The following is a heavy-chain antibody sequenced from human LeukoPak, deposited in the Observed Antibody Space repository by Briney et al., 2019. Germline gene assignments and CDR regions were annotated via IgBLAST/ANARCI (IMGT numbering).Heavy chain of an antibody. Sequence: HPGGSLRFSGAASGFNCSDHYMDWVRQAPGKGLEWVGRTRDKAHSYTTEYAASVKGRFTISRDDSKNSLYLQMNSLKTEDTAVYYCARVGSSWGYYATDVWGRGTTVTVSS. J-gene: IGHJ6*02. CDR2: TRDKAHSYTT. V-gene: IGHV3-72*01. D-gene: IGHD6-13*01. CDR3: ARVGSSWGYYATDV. CDR1: GFNCSDHY.